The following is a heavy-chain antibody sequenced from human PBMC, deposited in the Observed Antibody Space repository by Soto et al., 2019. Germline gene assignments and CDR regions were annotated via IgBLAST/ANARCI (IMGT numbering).Heavy chain of an antibody. Sequence: QVQLVQSGAEVKKPGSSVKVSCKASGGTFSSYTISWVRQAPGQGLEWMGRIIPILGIANYAQKFQVRVTITADKSTITAYTEVRILKSDDTAVYVCESPGDVYYGSGRVGLEYWGQETLVTVSS. CDR1: GGTFSSYT. CDR2: IIPILGIA. D-gene: IGHD3-10*01. J-gene: IGHJ4*02. V-gene: IGHV1-69*02. CDR3: ESPGDVYYGSGRVGLEY.